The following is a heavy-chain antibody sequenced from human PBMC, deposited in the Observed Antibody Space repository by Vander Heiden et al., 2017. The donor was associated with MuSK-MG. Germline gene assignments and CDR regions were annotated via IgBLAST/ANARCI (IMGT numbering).Heavy chain of an antibody. V-gene: IGHV3-48*01. J-gene: IGHJ5*02. CDR2: ISSSSSTI. Sequence: EVQLVESGGGLVQPGGSLRLSCAASGFTFSSYSMNWVRQAPGKGLEWVSYISSSSSTIYYADSVKGRFTISRDNAKNSLYLQMNSLRAEDTAVYYCARDQGSGWYEGGNWFDPWGQGTLVTVSS. D-gene: IGHD6-19*01. CDR3: ARDQGSGWYEGGNWFDP. CDR1: GFTFSSYS.